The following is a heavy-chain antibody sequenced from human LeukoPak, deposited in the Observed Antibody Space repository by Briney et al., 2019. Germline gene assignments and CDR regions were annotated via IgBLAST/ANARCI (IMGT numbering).Heavy chain of an antibody. V-gene: IGHV3-33*01. J-gene: IGHJ4*02. CDR1: GFTFSSYG. Sequence: GGSLRLSCAASGFTFSSYGMHWVRQAPGKGLEWAAVIWNDGSNKYYADSVKGRFTISRDNSKNTLYLQMNSLRAEDTAVYYCARAEEGGPDYWGQGTLVTVSS. CDR3: ARAEEGGPDY. CDR2: IWNDGSNK. D-gene: IGHD3-16*01.